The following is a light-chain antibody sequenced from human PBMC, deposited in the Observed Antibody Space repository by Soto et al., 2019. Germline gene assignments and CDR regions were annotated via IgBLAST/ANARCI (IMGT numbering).Light chain of an antibody. CDR1: TGAVTSASY. J-gene: IGLJ2*01. Sequence: QIVVTQEPSLTVSPGGTVTLTCASSTGAVTSASYPSWFQQKPGQAPRALIYSTGDKHSWTPARFSGSLLGGKAALTLSGVQPEDEAEYYCLLYYDGGHVVFGGGTQLTVL. CDR2: STG. V-gene: IGLV7-43*01. CDR3: LLYYDGGHVV.